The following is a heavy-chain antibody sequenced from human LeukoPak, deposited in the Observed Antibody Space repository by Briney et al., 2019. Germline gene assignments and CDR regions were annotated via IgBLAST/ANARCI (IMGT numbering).Heavy chain of an antibody. Sequence: PAETLSLTCVVSCASVSSSHWNWIRQLPRQGLEWIACVSYTGKADYNPSLTGRATISFGTSGNQVSLTLRSVTAADTAVYYCSEGYFEPFDHWGQGTLVTVAS. CDR1: CASVSSSH. CDR2: VSYTGKA. J-gene: IGHJ4*02. D-gene: IGHD2/OR15-2a*01. CDR3: SEGYFEPFDH. V-gene: IGHV4-59*02.